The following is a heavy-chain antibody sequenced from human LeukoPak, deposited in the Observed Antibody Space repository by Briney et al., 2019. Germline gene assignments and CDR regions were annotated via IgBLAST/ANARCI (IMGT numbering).Heavy chain of an antibody. D-gene: IGHD6-19*01. Sequence: GGSLRLSCAASGFTFSSYEMNWVRQAPGKGLEWVSYISSSGSTIYYADSVKGRFTISRDNSKNTLYLQMNSLRAEDTAVYYCAKDDLYSSGLYYFDYWGQGTLVTVSS. CDR1: GFTFSSYE. J-gene: IGHJ4*02. CDR3: AKDDLYSSGLYYFDY. V-gene: IGHV3-48*03. CDR2: ISSSGSTI.